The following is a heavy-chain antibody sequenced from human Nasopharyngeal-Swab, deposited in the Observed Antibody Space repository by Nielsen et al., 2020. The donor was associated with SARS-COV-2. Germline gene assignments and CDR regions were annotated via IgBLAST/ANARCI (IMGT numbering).Heavy chain of an antibody. J-gene: IGHJ4*02. CDR3: ARGLEGYSSSWYVDY. CDR2: IYYSGST. V-gene: IGHV4-59*01. D-gene: IGHD6-13*01. Sequence: WIRQPPGKGLEWIGYIYYSGSTNYNPSLKSRVTISVDTSKNQFSLKLSSVTAADTAVCYCARGLEGYSSSWYVDYWGQGTLVTVSS.